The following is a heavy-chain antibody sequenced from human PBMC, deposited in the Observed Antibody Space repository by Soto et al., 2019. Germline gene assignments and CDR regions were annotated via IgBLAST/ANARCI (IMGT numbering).Heavy chain of an antibody. CDR1: GFTFSSYA. V-gene: IGHV3-23*01. D-gene: IGHD6-6*01. J-gene: IGHJ4*02. CDR2: ISNGGGST. Sequence: PGGSLRLSCAASGFTFSSYAMRWVRQAPGKGLEWVSTISNGGGSTYYADSVKGRFTISRDNSKNTLYLQMDSLRAEDTAVYYCAKAMRVYYFDYWGQGTLVTVSS. CDR3: AKAMRVYYFDY.